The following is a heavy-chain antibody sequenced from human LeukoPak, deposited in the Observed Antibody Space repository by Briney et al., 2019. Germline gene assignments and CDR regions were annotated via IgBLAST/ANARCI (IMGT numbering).Heavy chain of an antibody. CDR3: ARDPLVLAHYFDY. V-gene: IGHV3-48*02. Sequence: PGGSLRLSCAASGFTFSSYSMNWVRQAPGKGLEWVSYISSSSTVMYYADSVKGRFTISRDNAKNSPYLQMNSLRDEDTAVYYCARDPLVLAHYFDYWGQGTLVTVSS. D-gene: IGHD6-13*01. CDR1: GFTFSSYS. J-gene: IGHJ4*02. CDR2: ISSSSTVM.